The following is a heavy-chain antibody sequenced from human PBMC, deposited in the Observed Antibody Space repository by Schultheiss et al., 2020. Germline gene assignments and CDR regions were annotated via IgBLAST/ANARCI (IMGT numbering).Heavy chain of an antibody. CDR3: AKTSGSYSTFGWYFDL. CDR1: GGSISSYY. J-gene: IGHJ2*01. D-gene: IGHD1-26*01. Sequence: SETLSLTCTVSGGSISSYYWTWIRQPPGKGLEWIGEINHSGSTNYNPSLKNRVTISVDTSKNQFSLKLSSVTAADTAFYYCAKTSGSYSTFGWYFDLWGRGTLVTVSS. V-gene: IGHV4-34*01. CDR2: INHSGST.